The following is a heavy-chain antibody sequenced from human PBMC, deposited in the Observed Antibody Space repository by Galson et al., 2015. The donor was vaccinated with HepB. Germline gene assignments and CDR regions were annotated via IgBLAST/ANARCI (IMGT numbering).Heavy chain of an antibody. Sequence: SCKASGYTFTSYGISWVRQAPGQGLEWMGWISAYNGNTNYAQKLQGRVTMTTDTSTSTAYMELRSLRSDDTAVYYCARASPRWYNLGFDYWGQGTLVTVSS. CDR1: GYTFTSYG. D-gene: IGHD6-13*01. V-gene: IGHV1-18*01. J-gene: IGHJ4*02. CDR2: ISAYNGNT. CDR3: ARASPRWYNLGFDY.